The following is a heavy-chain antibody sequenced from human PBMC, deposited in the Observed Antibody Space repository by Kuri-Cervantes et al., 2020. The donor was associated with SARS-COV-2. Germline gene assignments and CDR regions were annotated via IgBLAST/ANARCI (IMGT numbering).Heavy chain of an antibody. V-gene: IGHV4-34*01. D-gene: IGHD2-2*01. J-gene: IGHJ4*01. CDR1: GGSFSGYY. CDR3: ARDAHCSSTSCKPLDY. Sequence: GSLRLSCAVYGGSFSGYYWSWIRQPPGKGLEGIGEINHSGSTNYNPSLKSRVTISVDTSKNQFSLKLSSVTAADTAVYYCARDAHCSSTSCKPLDYWGHGTLVTVSS. CDR2: INHSGST.